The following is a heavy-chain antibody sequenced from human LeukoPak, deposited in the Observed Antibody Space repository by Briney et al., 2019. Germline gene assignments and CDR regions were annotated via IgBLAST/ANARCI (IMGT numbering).Heavy chain of an antibody. CDR1: GGSISSYY. Sequence: SETLSLTCTVSGGSISSYYWSWIRQPPGKGLEWIGYIYYSGSTNYNPSLKSRVTISVDTSKNQFSLKLSSVTAADTAVYYCARDLSNCSSTSCYDYWGQGTLVTVSS. CDR3: ARDLSNCSSTSCYDY. D-gene: IGHD2-2*01. CDR2: IYYSGST. J-gene: IGHJ4*02. V-gene: IGHV4-59*01.